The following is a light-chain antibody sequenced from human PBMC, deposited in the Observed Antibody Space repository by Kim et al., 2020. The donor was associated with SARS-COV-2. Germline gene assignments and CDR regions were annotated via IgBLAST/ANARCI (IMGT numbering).Light chain of an antibody. Sequence: SSELTQDPAVSVALGQTVRITCQGDSLRSYHASWYQQKPGQAPSLVIYAKNKRPSGVPDRFSGSSSGNIASLTIPGAQAEDEADYYCNSRDSSANRVFGG. V-gene: IGLV3-19*01. CDR1: SLRSYH. CDR3: NSRDSSANRV. J-gene: IGLJ3*02. CDR2: AKN.